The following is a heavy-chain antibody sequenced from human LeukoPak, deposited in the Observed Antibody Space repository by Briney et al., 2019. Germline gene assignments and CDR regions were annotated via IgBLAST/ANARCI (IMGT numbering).Heavy chain of an antibody. V-gene: IGHV3-21*01. CDR1: GFTFSSYS. J-gene: IGHJ4*02. Sequence: PGGCLRLSCAASGFTFSSYSMNWVRQAPGKGLEWVSSISSSSTYIYYADSVKGRFTISRDNAKNSLYLQMNSLRAEVTAVYYCVNYCSGGSCYSAGDYWGQGTLVTVSS. CDR2: ISSSSTYI. D-gene: IGHD2-15*01. CDR3: VNYCSGGSCYSAGDY.